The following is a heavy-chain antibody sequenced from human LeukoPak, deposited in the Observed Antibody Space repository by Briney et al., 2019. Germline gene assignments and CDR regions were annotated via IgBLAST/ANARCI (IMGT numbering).Heavy chain of an antibody. Sequence: GGSLRLSCAASGFTFTDYSMTWVRQAPGKGLEWVSSISTVSTYKFYSDSVKGRFTISRDNAENLLYLQMNSLRAEDTALYFCARWRGAQSEFDYWGQGTQVTVSS. J-gene: IGHJ4*02. CDR3: ARWRGAQSEFDY. CDR1: GFTFTDYS. D-gene: IGHD3-3*01. V-gene: IGHV3-21*06. CDR2: ISTVSTYK.